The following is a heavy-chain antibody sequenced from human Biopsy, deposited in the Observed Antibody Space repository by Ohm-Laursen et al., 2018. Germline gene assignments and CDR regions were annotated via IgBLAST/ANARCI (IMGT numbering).Heavy chain of an antibody. CDR3: ARARAYSDFWGGPKDY. CDR1: SGSISGNY. CDR2: INNTGST. Sequence: SDTLSLTCAVSSGSISGNYWGWIRQPPGKGLEWMGEINNTGSTKYNPSLMSRVTISIDTSNSQFSLKLTSVTAADTAVYFCARARAYSDFWGGPKDYWGQGILVTVSS. J-gene: IGHJ4*02. D-gene: IGHD3-3*01. V-gene: IGHV4-34*01.